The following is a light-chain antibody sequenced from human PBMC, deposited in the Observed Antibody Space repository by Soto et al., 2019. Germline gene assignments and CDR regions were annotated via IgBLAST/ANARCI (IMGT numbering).Light chain of an antibody. CDR2: WAS. V-gene: IGKV4-1*01. J-gene: IGKJ4*01. CDR1: QSVLYSSNNKNY. Sequence: DIVMTQSPVSLAVSLGERATINCKSSQSVLYSSNNKNYLAWYQQKPGQPPQLLIYWASTRESGVPDRFSGSGSGKDFTLTISNLQAEDVAVYYCQQYYTAPLTFGGGTKVEIK. CDR3: QQYYTAPLT.